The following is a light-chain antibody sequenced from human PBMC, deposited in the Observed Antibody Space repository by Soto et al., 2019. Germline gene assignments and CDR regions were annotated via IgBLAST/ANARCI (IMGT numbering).Light chain of an antibody. V-gene: IGKV1-5*01. CDR1: QSISSW. Sequence: DIQMTQSPSTLPASVGDRVTVTCRASQSISSWLAWYQQKPGKAPKLLIYDASSLESGVPSRFSGSGSGTEFTLTISSLQPDDFATYYCQQYNSYSGTFGLGTKVDIK. J-gene: IGKJ1*01. CDR3: QQYNSYSGT. CDR2: DAS.